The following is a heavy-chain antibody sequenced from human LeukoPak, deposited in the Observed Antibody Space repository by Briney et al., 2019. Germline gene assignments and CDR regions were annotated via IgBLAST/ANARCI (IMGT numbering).Heavy chain of an antibody. CDR2: IDPNSGGT. V-gene: IGHV1-2*02. D-gene: IGHD6-13*01. Sequence: GASVKVSCKASGYTFTGYYIDWVRQAPGQGLEWMGWIDPNSGGTNYAQKFQGRVTMTRDTSISTAYMELSALRSDDTAVYYCARGQAGTRSDYWGQGALVTVSS. CDR3: ARGQAGTRSDY. CDR1: GYTFTGYY. J-gene: IGHJ4*02.